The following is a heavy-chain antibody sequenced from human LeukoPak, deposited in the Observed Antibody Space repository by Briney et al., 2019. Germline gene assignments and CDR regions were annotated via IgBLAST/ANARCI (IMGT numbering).Heavy chain of an antibody. Sequence: GASVKVSCKASGYTFTSYYMHWVRQAPGQGLEWMGIINPSGGSTSYAQKFQGRVTMTRDTSTSTVYMELSSLRSEYTAVYYCARDLRWGYYFDYWGQGTLVTVSS. CDR3: ARDLRWGYYFDY. CDR1: GYTFTSYY. V-gene: IGHV1-46*01. CDR2: INPSGGST. J-gene: IGHJ4*02. D-gene: IGHD4-23*01.